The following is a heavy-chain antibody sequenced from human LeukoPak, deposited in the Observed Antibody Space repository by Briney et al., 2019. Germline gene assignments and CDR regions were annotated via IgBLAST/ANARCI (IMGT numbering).Heavy chain of an antibody. CDR2: INSDGSST. CDR1: GLTFSSYW. Sequence: GGSLRLSCAAYGLTFSSYWMHLVRQAPGKGLVWVSRINSDGSSTTYADSVKGRFTISRDNAKSTLYLQMNSLRAEDTAVYYCARGDESGSYSYWGQGTLVTVSS. CDR3: ARGDESGSYSY. J-gene: IGHJ4*02. D-gene: IGHD1-26*01. V-gene: IGHV3-74*01.